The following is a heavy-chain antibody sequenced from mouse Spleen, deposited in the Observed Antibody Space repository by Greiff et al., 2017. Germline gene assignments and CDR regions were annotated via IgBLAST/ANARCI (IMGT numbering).Heavy chain of an antibody. J-gene: IGHJ3*01. V-gene: IGHV1-18*01. CDR3: ARSEGVLLPPAY. CDR1: GYTFTDYN. Sequence: EVQVVESGPELVKPGASVKIPCKASGYTFTDYNMDWVKQSHGKSLEWIGDINPNNGGTIYNQKFKGKATLTVDKSSSTAYMELRSLTSEDTAVYYCARSEGVLLPPAYWGQGTLVTVSA. CDR2: INPNNGGT. D-gene: IGHD1-1*01.